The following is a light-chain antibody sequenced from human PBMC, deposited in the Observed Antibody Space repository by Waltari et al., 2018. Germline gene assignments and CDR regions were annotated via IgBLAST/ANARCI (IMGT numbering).Light chain of an antibody. CDR1: QSLLHSHGYNY. J-gene: IGKJ5*01. CDR3: MQALQMPDT. CDR2: LGS. V-gene: IGKV2-28*01. Sequence: DIVMTQSPLSLAVTPGEPASISCRSSQSLLHSHGYNYLDWYRQKPGQSPQLLIYLGSWRASGIPYRFSGSGSGTDFTLEISRVEAEDVGVYYGMQALQMPDTFGQGTRLEIK.